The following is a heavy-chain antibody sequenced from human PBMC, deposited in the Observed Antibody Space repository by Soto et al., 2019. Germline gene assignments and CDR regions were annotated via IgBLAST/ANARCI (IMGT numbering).Heavy chain of an antibody. Sequence: SETLSLTCTVSGGSISSSSYYWGWIRQPPGKGLEWIGSIYYSGSTYYNPSLKSRVTISVDTSKNQFSLKLSSVTAADTAVYYCAGGYDYTSDYWGQGTLVTVSS. D-gene: IGHD3-16*01. V-gene: IGHV4-39*01. CDR3: AGGYDYTSDY. CDR2: IYYSGST. CDR1: GGSISSSSYY. J-gene: IGHJ4*02.